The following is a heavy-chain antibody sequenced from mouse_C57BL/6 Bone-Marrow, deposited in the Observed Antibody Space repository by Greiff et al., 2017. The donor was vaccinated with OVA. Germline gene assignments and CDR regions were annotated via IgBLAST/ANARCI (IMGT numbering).Heavy chain of an antibody. CDR1: GYTFTSYW. Sequence: VHLVESGAELVRPGTSVKLSCKASGYTFTSYWMHWVKQRPGQGLEWIGVIDPSDSYTNYNQKFKGKATLTVDTSSSTAYMQLSSLTSEDSAVYYCARVYYDYDEAWFAYWGQGTLVTVSA. V-gene: IGHV1-59*01. D-gene: IGHD2-4*01. CDR2: IDPSDSYT. CDR3: ARVYYDYDEAWFAY. J-gene: IGHJ3*01.